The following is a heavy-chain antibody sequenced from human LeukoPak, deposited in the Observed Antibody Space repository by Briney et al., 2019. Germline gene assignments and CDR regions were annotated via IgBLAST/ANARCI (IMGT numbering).Heavy chain of an antibody. J-gene: IGHJ3*02. CDR2: ISFDESEK. CDR1: GFTFSSYA. V-gene: IGHV3-30*18. Sequence: GSLRLSCAASGFTFSSYAMHWVRQAPGKGLEWVATISFDESEKYYADSVKGRFTISRDNSKNTLYLQMNSLRAEDTAVYYCAKDGAWAYYYGSGSSDAFDIWGQGTMVTVSS. D-gene: IGHD3-10*01. CDR3: AKDGAWAYYYGSGSSDAFDI.